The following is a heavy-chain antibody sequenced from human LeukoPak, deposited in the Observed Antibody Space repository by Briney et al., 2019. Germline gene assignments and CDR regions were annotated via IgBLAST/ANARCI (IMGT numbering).Heavy chain of an antibody. CDR1: VFTSSTYW. Sequence: GGSLRLSCAASVFTSSTYWMSWVRQAPGKGLEWVANINQDGSQKRYVDSVQGRFTISRDNTKNSLFLQMNSLRAEDTAVYYCARRKDDVTKLDYWGQGTLVTVSS. CDR2: INQDGSQK. J-gene: IGHJ4*02. V-gene: IGHV3-7*01. CDR3: ARRKDDVTKLDY. D-gene: IGHD2-8*01.